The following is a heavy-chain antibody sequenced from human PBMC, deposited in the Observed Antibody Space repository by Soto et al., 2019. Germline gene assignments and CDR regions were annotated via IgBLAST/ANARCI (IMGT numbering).Heavy chain of an antibody. J-gene: IGHJ4*02. D-gene: IGHD3-10*01. CDR2: IDPSDSYT. Sequence: GESLKISCKGSVYSFTSYWISWVRQMPGKGLEWMGRIDPSDSYTNYSPSFQGHVTISADKSISTAYLQWSSLKASDTAMYYCATILEGSAFDYWGQGTLVTVSS. CDR3: ATILEGSAFDY. V-gene: IGHV5-10-1*01. CDR1: VYSFTSYW.